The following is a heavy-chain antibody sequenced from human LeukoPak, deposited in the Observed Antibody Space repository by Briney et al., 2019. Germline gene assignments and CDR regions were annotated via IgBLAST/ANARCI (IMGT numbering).Heavy chain of an antibody. D-gene: IGHD2/OR15-2a*01. Sequence: SGTLSLTCSVSGGSLTSHSWSWIRQPPGQGLEWIGFIYYTGSTDNNPSLRSRVTISIDTSKNQFSLKLSSVTAADTAVYYCARDFLNFDYWGQGTLVTVSS. J-gene: IGHJ4*02. CDR1: GGSLTSHS. CDR2: IYYTGST. CDR3: ARDFLNFDY. V-gene: IGHV4-59*11.